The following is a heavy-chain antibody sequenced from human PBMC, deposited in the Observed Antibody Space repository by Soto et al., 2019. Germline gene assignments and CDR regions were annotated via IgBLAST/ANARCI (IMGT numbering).Heavy chain of an antibody. J-gene: IGHJ4*02. CDR3: ARGSSSDY. CDR2: IYHSGST. CDR1: GGSISSGGYS. D-gene: IGHD1-26*01. V-gene: IGHV4-30-2*01. Sequence: SETLSLTCAVSGGSISSGGYSWSWIRQPPGKGLEWIGYIYHSGSTYYNPSLKSRVTISVDTSKNQFSLKLSSVTAADTAVYYCARGSSSDYWGQGTLVTVSS.